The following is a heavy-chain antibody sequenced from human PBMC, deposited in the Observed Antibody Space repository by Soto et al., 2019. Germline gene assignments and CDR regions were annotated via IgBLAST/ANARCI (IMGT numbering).Heavy chain of an antibody. CDR3: ARDGPSRSIAARRPFDY. CDR1: GFTFSSYA. V-gene: IGHV3-30-3*01. D-gene: IGHD6-6*01. Sequence: PGGSLRLSCAASGFTFSSYAMHWVRQAPGKGLEWVAVISYDGSNKYYADSVKGRFTISRDNSKNTLYLQMNSLRAGDTAVYYCARDGPSRSIAARRPFDYWGQGTLVTVSS. CDR2: ISYDGSNK. J-gene: IGHJ4*02.